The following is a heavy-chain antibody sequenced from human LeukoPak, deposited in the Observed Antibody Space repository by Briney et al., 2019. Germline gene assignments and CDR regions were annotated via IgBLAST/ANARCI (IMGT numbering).Heavy chain of an antibody. CDR1: GFTFNIFG. D-gene: IGHD6-13*01. CDR2: LWADGNTA. Sequence: SGGSLRLSCAASGFTFNIFGMPWVRQVPGKGLEWLAVLWADGNTAHYADSVKGRFTISRDSSANTLYLQMNTLRSEDTAVYYCVKESAADATFHFDYWGQGTLVTVSS. CDR3: VKESAADATFHFDY. V-gene: IGHV3-33*06. J-gene: IGHJ4*02.